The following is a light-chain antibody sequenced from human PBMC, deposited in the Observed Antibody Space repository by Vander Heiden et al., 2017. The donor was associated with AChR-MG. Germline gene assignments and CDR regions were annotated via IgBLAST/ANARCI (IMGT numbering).Light chain of an antibody. V-gene: IGKV3-15*01. CDR3: QQYNDWPGT. CDR1: QSVSSS. Sequence: EIVMTQSPATLSVSPGERATLSCRASQSVSSSLAWYQQKPDQAPRLLIYGASFRAAGIPVKFTGSGSGTEFTLTISSLQSEDFAIYYCQQYNDWPGTFGQGTKVDIK. J-gene: IGKJ1*01. CDR2: GAS.